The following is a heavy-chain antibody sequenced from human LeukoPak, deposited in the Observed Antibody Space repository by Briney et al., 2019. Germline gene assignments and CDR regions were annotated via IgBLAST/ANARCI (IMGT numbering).Heavy chain of an antibody. Sequence: GGSLRLSCAASVFTFITYSMNWVSEAPGKGLEWVSYISSSSSTIYYAASVKGRFTISRVNAKNSLYLKMNSLRAEDTAVYSCARDPREVGHDYWGQGNLVTVSS. D-gene: IGHD1-26*01. J-gene: IGHJ4*02. CDR2: ISSSSSTI. CDR1: VFTFITYS. CDR3: ARDPREVGHDY. V-gene: IGHV3-48*01.